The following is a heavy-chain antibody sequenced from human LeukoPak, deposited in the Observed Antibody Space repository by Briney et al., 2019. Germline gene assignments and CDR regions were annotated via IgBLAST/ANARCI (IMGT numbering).Heavy chain of an antibody. J-gene: IGHJ6*02. CDR3: ARLRGNHAGGYVIDV. CDR2: IDWDDDK. CDR1: GFSLTSGAMC. V-gene: IGHV2-70*01. D-gene: IGHD3-16*01. Sequence: SGPTLVNPTQTLTLTFTFSGFSLTSGAMCVSWIRQPPVKALEWLALIDWDDDKYYSTSLKTRLTISKDTSKNQVVLTMTNMDPVDTATYYCARLRGNHAGGYVIDVWGQGTTVTVSS.